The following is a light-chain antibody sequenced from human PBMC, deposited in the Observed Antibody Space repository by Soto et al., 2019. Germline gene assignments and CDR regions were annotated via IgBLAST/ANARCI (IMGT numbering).Light chain of an antibody. CDR2: DVT. J-gene: IGLJ3*02. Sequence: QSALTQPRSVSGSPGQSVTISCTGTSSDVGAYNYVSWYQQHPGKAPKLMIHDVTKRPSGVPDRFSGSKSGNTASLTISGLQAEDEADYYCSAYTARSTLVFGGGTKLTVL. CDR1: SSDVGAYNY. CDR3: SAYTARSTLV. V-gene: IGLV2-11*01.